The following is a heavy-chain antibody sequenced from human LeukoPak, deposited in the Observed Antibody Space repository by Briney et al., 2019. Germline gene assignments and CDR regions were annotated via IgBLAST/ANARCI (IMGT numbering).Heavy chain of an antibody. CDR1: GGSFSDSW. CDR3: ASYDSSGQGLDY. Sequence: PSETLSLTCAVYGGSFSDSWWSWIRQTPQKGLEWIGEINHIGGTNYNPSLKSRVTLSVDTSKNQFSLKLSSVTAADTAVYYCASYDSSGQGLDYWGQGTLVTVSS. J-gene: IGHJ4*02. V-gene: IGHV4-34*10. CDR2: INHIGGT. D-gene: IGHD3-22*01.